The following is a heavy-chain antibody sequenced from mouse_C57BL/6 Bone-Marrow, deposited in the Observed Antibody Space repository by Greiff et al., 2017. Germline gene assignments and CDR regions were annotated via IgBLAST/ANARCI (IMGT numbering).Heavy chain of an antibody. CDR3: ARERGSTMVTTGFAY. CDR2: ISDGGSYT. V-gene: IGHV5-4*01. CDR1: GFTFSSYA. Sequence: DVQLQESGGGLVKPGGSLKLSCAASGFTFSSYAMSWVRQTPEKRLEWVATISDGGSYTYYPDNVKGRFTISRDNAKNNLYLQMSHMKSEDPAMYYCARERGSTMVTTGFAYWGQGTLVTVSA. J-gene: IGHJ3*01. D-gene: IGHD2-2*01.